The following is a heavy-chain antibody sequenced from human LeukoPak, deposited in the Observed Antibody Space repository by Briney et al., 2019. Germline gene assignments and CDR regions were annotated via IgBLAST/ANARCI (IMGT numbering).Heavy chain of an antibody. V-gene: IGHV4-34*01. D-gene: IGHD1-26*01. Sequence: SETPSLTCAVYGGSFSGYYWSWIRQPPGKGLEWIGEINHSGSTNYNPSLKSRVTISVDTSKNQFSLKLSSVTAADTAVYYCARSMVRVSGSYYFGWFDPWGQGTLVTVSS. J-gene: IGHJ5*02. CDR3: ARSMVRVSGSYYFGWFDP. CDR1: GGSFSGYY. CDR2: INHSGST.